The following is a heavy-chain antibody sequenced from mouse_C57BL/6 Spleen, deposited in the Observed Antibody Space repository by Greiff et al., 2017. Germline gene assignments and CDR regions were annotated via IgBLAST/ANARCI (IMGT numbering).Heavy chain of an antibody. Sequence: VQLQQSGPELVKPGASVKIPCKASGYTFTDYNMDWVKQSHGKSLEWIGDINPNNGGTIYNQKFKGKATLTVDKSSSTAYMELRSLTSEDTAVYYCARYGYFPFAYWGQGTLVTVSA. V-gene: IGHV1-18*01. J-gene: IGHJ3*01. CDR3: ARYGYFPFAY. CDR2: INPNNGGT. CDR1: GYTFTDYN. D-gene: IGHD2-2*01.